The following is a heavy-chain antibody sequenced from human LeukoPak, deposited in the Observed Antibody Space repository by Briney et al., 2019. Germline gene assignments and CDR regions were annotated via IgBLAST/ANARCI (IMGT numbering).Heavy chain of an antibody. J-gene: IGHJ3*02. CDR2: ISAYNGDT. V-gene: IGHV1-18*01. CDR1: GFTFTTYG. Sequence: GASVEVSCKASGFTFTTYGLSWVRQVPGQGLEWMGWISAYNGDTNYAQKLQGRVTVTTDTSTSTAYMELRSLRSDDTAVYYCARVAYRSSTSCSDAFDIWGQGTMVTVSS. CDR3: ARVAYRSSTSCSDAFDI. D-gene: IGHD2-2*01.